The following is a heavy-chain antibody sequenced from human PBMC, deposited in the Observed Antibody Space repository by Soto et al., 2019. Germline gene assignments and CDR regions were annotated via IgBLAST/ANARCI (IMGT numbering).Heavy chain of an antibody. D-gene: IGHD2-8*02. V-gene: IGHV4-34*01. CDR3: ATDKITGLFDY. CDR1: GGSFSGYY. CDR2: INHSGST. Sequence: QVQLQQWGAGLLKPSETLSLTCAVYGGSFSGYYWTWIRQPPGTGLEWIGEINHSGSTNYNPSLKSRVSISVDPSQHQFSLKLTSVTAADTAVYYCATDKITGLFDYWGQGTLVTVSS. J-gene: IGHJ4*02.